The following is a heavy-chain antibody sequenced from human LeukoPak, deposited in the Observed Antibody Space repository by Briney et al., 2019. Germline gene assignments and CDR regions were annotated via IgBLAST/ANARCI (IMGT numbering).Heavy chain of an antibody. CDR1: GFTFSGSA. D-gene: IGHD4-23*01. J-gene: IGHJ6*03. CDR3: TSRTTEVYYYYYMDV. Sequence: GGSLRLSCAASGFTFSGSAMHWVRQASGKGLEWVGRIRSKANSYATAYAASVKGRFTISRDDSKNTAYLQMNSLKTEDTAVYYCTSRTTEVYYYYYMDVWGKGTTVTVSS. CDR2: IRSKANSYAT. V-gene: IGHV3-73*01.